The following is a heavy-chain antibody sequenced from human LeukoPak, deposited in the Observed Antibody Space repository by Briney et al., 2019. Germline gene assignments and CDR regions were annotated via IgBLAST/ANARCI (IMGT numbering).Heavy chain of an antibody. V-gene: IGHV4-59*01. CDR2: IYYSGST. CDR1: GGSISSYY. J-gene: IGHJ6*03. CDR3: AREDPSGYYYYMDV. Sequence: PSETLSLTCTVSGGSISSYYWSWIRQPPGKELEWIGYIYYSGSTNYNPSLKSRVTISVDTSKNQFSLKLSSVTAADTAVYYCAREDPSGYYYYMDVWGKGTTVTVSS. D-gene: IGHD3-10*01.